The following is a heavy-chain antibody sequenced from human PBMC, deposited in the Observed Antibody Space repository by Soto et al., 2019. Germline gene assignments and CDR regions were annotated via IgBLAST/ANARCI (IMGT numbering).Heavy chain of an antibody. D-gene: IGHD5-12*01. CDR2: ISYDGSNK. Sequence: GGSLRLSCAASGFTFSSYAMHWVRQAPGKGLEWVAVISYDGSNKYYSDSVKGRFTISRDNSKNTLYLQMNSLRAEDTAVYYCARDWISGYDWGSNWFDPWGQGTLVTVSS. CDR3: ARDWISGYDWGSNWFDP. CDR1: GFTFSSYA. J-gene: IGHJ5*02. V-gene: IGHV3-30-3*01.